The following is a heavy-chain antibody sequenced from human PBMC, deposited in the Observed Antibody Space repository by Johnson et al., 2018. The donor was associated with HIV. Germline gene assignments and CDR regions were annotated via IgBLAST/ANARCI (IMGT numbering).Heavy chain of an antibody. Sequence: QVKLVESGGGVVQPGRSLRLSCAASGFTFNIYAMDWVRQAPGKGLEWVSALSYDASNNYYADSVKGRFTISRDNSKNTLYLQMNSLRAEDTAVYYCAGGVTVAFDIWGPGTVVSVSS. CDR2: LSYDASNN. D-gene: IGHD2-21*02. CDR1: GFTFNIYA. V-gene: IGHV3-30*04. J-gene: IGHJ3*02. CDR3: AGGVTVAFDI.